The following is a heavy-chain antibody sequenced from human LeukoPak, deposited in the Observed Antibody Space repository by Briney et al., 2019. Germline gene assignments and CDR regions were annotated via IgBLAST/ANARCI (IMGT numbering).Heavy chain of an antibody. J-gene: IGHJ2*01. CDR3: AREAPYYYDSSGSTRYFDL. V-gene: IGHV3-33*01. D-gene: IGHD3-22*01. CDR2: IWYDGSNK. CDR1: GFTFSSYG. Sequence: PGRSLRLSCAASGFTFSSYGMHWVRQAPGKGLEWVAVIWYDGSNKYYADSVKGRFTISRDNSKNTLYLQMTSLRAEDTAVYYCAREAPYYYDSSGSTRYFDLWGRGTLVTVSS.